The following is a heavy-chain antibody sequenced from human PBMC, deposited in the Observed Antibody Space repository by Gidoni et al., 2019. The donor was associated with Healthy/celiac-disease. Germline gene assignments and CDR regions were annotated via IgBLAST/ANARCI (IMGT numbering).Heavy chain of an antibody. J-gene: IGHJ6*02. Sequence: EVQLVESGGGLVQPGRSLRLSCTASGFTFGDYAMSWVRQAPGKGLEWVGFIRSKAYGGTTEYAASVKGRFTISRDDSKSIAYLQMNSLKTEDTAVYYCTREPIVVVPAAHLNYYYYGMDVWGQGTTVTVSS. CDR2: IRSKAYGGTT. CDR3: TREPIVVVPAAHLNYYYYGMDV. D-gene: IGHD2-2*01. V-gene: IGHV3-49*04. CDR1: GFTFGDYA.